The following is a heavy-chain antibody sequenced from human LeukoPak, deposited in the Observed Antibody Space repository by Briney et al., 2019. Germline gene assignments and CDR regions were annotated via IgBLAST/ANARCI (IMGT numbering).Heavy chain of an antibody. D-gene: IGHD3-22*01. CDR3: ARVNYYDSSGPNWFDP. CDR1: GGSFSGYY. J-gene: IGHJ5*02. V-gene: IGHV4-34*01. Sequence: PSETLSLTCAVYGGSFSGYYWSWIRQPPGKGLEWIGEINHSGSTNYNPSLKSRVTISVDTSKNQFSLKLSSVTAADTAVYYCARVNYYDSSGPNWFDPWGQGTLVTVSS. CDR2: INHSGST.